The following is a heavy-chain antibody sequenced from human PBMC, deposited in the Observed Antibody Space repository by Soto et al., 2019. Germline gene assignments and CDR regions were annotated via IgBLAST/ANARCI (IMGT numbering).Heavy chain of an antibody. CDR2: ISYDVAKK. J-gene: IGHJ6*02. CDR3: ARSYYYYYNMDV. Sequence: GGSLRLSCAASGFTFSSYAIHWVRQAPGKGLEWLTVISYDVAKKFYADSVKGLFTISRDNSRNTLNLQMDSLRAEDTAVYYCARSYYYYYNMDVWGQGTTVTVSS. CDR1: GFTFSSYA. V-gene: IGHV3-30-3*01.